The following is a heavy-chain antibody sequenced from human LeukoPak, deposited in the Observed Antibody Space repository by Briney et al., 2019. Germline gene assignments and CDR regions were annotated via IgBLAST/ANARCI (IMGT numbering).Heavy chain of an antibody. J-gene: IGHJ2*01. CDR3: AREGWDTATTPDWYFDL. D-gene: IGHD5-18*01. V-gene: IGHV3-30*19. CDR2: ISYDGSDN. Sequence: GGSLRLSCAASGFTFSDYGMHWVRQAPGKGLEWVAVISYDGSDNYYADSVKGRFTISRDNSKNTLYAQMNSLRAEDTAVYYCAREGWDTATTPDWYFDLWGRGTLVTVSS. CDR1: GFTFSDYG.